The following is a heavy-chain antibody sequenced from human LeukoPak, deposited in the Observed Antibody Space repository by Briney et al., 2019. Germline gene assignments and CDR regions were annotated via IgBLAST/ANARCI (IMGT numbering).Heavy chain of an antibody. Sequence: GGSLRLSCAASGFTFSSYAMSWVRQAPGKGLEWVSAISGSGGSTYYADSVKGRFTISRDNSKNTLYLQMNSLRAEDTAVYYCAKRGHYYDSSGYPRPPHGMDVWGQGTTVTVSS. CDR3: AKRGHYYDSSGYPRPPHGMDV. D-gene: IGHD3-22*01. J-gene: IGHJ6*02. V-gene: IGHV3-23*01. CDR2: ISGSGGST. CDR1: GFTFSSYA.